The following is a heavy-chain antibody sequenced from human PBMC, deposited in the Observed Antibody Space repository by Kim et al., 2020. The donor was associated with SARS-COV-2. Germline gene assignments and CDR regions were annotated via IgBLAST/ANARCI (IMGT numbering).Heavy chain of an antibody. CDR1: GFTFSSYW. Sequence: GGSLRLSCAASGFTFSSYWMSWVRQAPGKGLEWVASIKKDGSLKGYVDSVEGRFTISRDNAKNSLSLLMNSLRPEDTAVYFCARGWMADSWGQGTLDTVSS. V-gene: IGHV3-7*04. CDR3: ARGWMADS. CDR2: IKKDGSLK. J-gene: IGHJ4*02. D-gene: IGHD5-12*01.